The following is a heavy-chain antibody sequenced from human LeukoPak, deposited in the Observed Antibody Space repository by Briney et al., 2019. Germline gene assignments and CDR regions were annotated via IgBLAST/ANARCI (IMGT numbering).Heavy chain of an antibody. D-gene: IGHD6-13*01. J-gene: IGHJ2*01. CDR3: ARPAIGSSWGYWYFDL. CDR2: IYYSGST. CDR1: GGSISSYY. Sequence: SETLSLTCTVSGGSISSYYWSWIRQPPGKGLEWIGYIYYSGSTNYNPSLKSRVTISVDTSKNQFSLKLSSVTAADTAVYYCARPAIGSSWGYWYFDLWGRGTLVTVSS. V-gene: IGHV4-59*01.